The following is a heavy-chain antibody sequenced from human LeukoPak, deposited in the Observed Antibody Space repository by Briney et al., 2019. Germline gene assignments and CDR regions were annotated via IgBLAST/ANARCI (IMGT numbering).Heavy chain of an antibody. Sequence: SETLSLTCTVSGGPISRSYYYWGWIRQPPGKGLEWVGSVYYSGKTFYSPSLESRVTISVDASKNHFSLRLISVTAADTAVYYCARVTMVRGVIRGFDPWGQGTLVTVSS. D-gene: IGHD3-10*01. CDR1: GGPISRSYYY. V-gene: IGHV4-39*02. CDR3: ARVTMVRGVIRGFDP. J-gene: IGHJ5*02. CDR2: VYYSGKT.